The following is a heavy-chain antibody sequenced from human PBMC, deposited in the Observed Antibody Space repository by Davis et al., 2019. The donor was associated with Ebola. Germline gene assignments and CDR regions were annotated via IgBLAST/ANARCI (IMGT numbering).Heavy chain of an antibody. V-gene: IGHV3-23*01. CDR2: ISAYGAAT. J-gene: IGHJ4*02. D-gene: IGHD3-3*01. CDR1: GFTFSSYA. Sequence: GGSLRLSCAASGFTFSSYAMSWVCQVPGKGLDWVSTISAYGAATYYADTVKGRFTISRDNSKNTLYLQMDSLRAEDTAVYYCAKSVFGAASDYWGQGTLVTVSS. CDR3: AKSVFGAASDY.